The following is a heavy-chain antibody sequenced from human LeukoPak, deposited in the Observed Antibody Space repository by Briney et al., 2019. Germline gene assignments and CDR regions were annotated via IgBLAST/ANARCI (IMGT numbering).Heavy chain of an antibody. V-gene: IGHV4-61*02. CDR2: IYTSGST. Sequence: TSETLSLTCTVSGGSISSGSYYWSWIRQPAGKGLEWIGRIYTSGSTNYNPSLKSRVTISVDTSKNQFSLKLSSVTAADTAVYYCARVKITIFHYYYYYYMDVWGKGTTVTVSS. J-gene: IGHJ6*03. D-gene: IGHD3-3*01. CDR1: GGSISSGSYY. CDR3: ARVKITIFHYYYYYYMDV.